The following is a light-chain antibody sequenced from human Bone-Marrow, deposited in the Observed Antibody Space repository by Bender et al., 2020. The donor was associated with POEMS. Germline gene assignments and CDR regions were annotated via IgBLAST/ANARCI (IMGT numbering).Light chain of an antibody. CDR2: DVN. V-gene: IGLV2-14*03. J-gene: IGLJ3*02. CDR1: SSDFDGYYH. CDR3: CSYAGGDSFML. Sequence: QSALTQPASVSGSPGQSITISCTGTSSDFDGYYHVSWYQHHAGKAPKLVIYDVNKRPSGISNRFSGSVSGNTASLTVSGLQADDEANYYCCSYAGGDSFMLFGGGTKLTVL.